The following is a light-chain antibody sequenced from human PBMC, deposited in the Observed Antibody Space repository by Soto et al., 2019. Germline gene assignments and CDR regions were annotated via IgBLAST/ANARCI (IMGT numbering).Light chain of an antibody. J-gene: IGKJ3*01. V-gene: IGKV1-5*01. CDR3: QQYNSYRFT. CDR1: QSISSW. Sequence: DIQMTQSPSTLSASVGDRVTITCRASQSISSWLAWYQQKPGKAPKLLIYDASSLESGVPSRFSGSGSVTEFTLTISSLQPDDFATYYCQQYNSYRFTFGPGTKVDIK. CDR2: DAS.